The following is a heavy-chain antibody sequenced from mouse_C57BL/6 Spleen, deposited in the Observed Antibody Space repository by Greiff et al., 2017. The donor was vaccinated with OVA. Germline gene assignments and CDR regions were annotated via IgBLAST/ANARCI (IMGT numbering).Heavy chain of an antibody. D-gene: IGHD2-3*01. V-gene: IGHV1-55*01. CDR3: AREEGYDGYSSYYYAMDY. CDR1: GYTFTSYW. J-gene: IGHJ4*01. Sequence: QVQLQQPGAELVKPGASVKMSCKASGYTFTSYWITWVKQRPGQGLEWIGDIYPGSGSTNYNEKFKSKATLTVDTSSSTAYMQLSSLTSEDSAVYYCAREEGYDGYSSYYYAMDYWGQGTSVTVSS. CDR2: IYPGSGST.